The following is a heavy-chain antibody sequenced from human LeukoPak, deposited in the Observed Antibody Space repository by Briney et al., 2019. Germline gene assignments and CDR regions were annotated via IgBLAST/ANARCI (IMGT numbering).Heavy chain of an antibody. Sequence: SETLSLTCTVSGGSINNYYWSWIRQPPGKGLEWIGYIYYSGSTNYNPSLKSRVTILVDTSKNQFSLKLSSVTAADTAVYYCARVSSSWYQDWYFDLWGRGTLVTVSS. J-gene: IGHJ2*01. CDR1: GGSINNYY. V-gene: IGHV4-59*01. CDR3: ARVSSSWYQDWYFDL. CDR2: IYYSGST. D-gene: IGHD6-13*01.